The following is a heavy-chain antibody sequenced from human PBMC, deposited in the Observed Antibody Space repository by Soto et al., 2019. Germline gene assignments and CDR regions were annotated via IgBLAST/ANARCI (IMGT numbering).Heavy chain of an antibody. V-gene: IGHV3-30-3*01. CDR3: ARSGGYAEGADYYYGMDV. J-gene: IGHJ6*02. D-gene: IGHD5-12*01. CDR1: GFTFSSYA. Sequence: GGSLRLSCAASGFTFSSYAMHWVRQAPGKGLEWVAVISYDGSNKYYADSVKGRFTISRDNSKNTLYLQMNSLRAEDMAVYYCARSGGYAEGADYYYGMDVWGQGTTVTVSS. CDR2: ISYDGSNK.